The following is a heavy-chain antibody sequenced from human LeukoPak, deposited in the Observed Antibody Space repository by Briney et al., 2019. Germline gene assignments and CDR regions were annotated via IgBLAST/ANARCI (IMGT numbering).Heavy chain of an antibody. Sequence: SETLSLTCTVSGGSISSHYWSWIRQPPGKGLEWIGYIYYSGSTNYNPSLKSRVTISVDTSKNQFSLKLSSVTAADTAVYYCASGRDGYFDYWGQGTLVTVYS. CDR2: IYYSGST. CDR3: ASGRDGYFDY. CDR1: GGSISSHY. J-gene: IGHJ4*02. D-gene: IGHD5-24*01. V-gene: IGHV4-59*11.